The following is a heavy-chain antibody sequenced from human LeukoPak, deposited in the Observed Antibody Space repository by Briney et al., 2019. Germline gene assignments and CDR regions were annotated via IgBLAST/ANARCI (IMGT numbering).Heavy chain of an antibody. Sequence: PGGSLRLSCAASGFTFSSYGMHWVRQAPGKGLEWVAVISYDGSNKYYADSVKGRFTISRDNSKNTLYLQMNSLRAEDTAVYYCATPGRAAFDIWGQGTMVTVSS. CDR1: GFTFSSYG. CDR3: ATPGRAAFDI. V-gene: IGHV3-30*03. J-gene: IGHJ3*02. D-gene: IGHD1-26*01. CDR2: ISYDGSNK.